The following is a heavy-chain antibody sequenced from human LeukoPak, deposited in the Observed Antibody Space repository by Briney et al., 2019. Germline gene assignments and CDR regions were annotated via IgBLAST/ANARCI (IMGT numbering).Heavy chain of an antibody. CDR3: ARGGDFWSGYSRGYYMDV. CDR2: ISSTSTYI. J-gene: IGHJ6*03. Sequence: GGSLRLSCVASGFSFSTYGMSWVRQAPGKGLEWVSSISSTSTYIYYADSVKGRFTISRDNSKNTLYLQMNSLRVEDTAVYYCARGGDFWSGYSRGYYMDVWGKGTTVTVSS. CDR1: GFSFSTYG. V-gene: IGHV3-21*04. D-gene: IGHD3-3*01.